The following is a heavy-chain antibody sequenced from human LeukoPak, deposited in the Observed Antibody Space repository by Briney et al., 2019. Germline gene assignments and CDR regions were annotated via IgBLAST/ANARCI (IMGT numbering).Heavy chain of an antibody. D-gene: IGHD3-22*01. J-gene: IGHJ4*02. CDR1: GGSISSDSYY. CDR2: ISYSGST. V-gene: IGHV4-39*01. CDR3: ATHTYDSSGYYFVY. Sequence: SETLSLTCTVSGGSISSDSYYWGWIRQPPGKGLEWIGSISYSGSTYYNPSLKSRVTVSVETSKNQFSLKLSSVTAADTAVYYCATHTYDSSGYYFVYWGQGTLITVSS.